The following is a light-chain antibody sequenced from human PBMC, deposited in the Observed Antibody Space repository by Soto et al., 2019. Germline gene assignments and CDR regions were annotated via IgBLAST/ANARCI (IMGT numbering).Light chain of an antibody. CDR1: QDISNY. CDR3: QKYDNLPPF. Sequence: DIQMTQSPSSLSASVGDRVTITCQASQDISNYLNWYQQKPGKAPKLLIYDASNLETGVPSRFSGSGSGTDFTFTISSLQPEDIATYYCQKYDNLPPFFGPGTKVDIK. V-gene: IGKV1-33*01. J-gene: IGKJ3*01. CDR2: DAS.